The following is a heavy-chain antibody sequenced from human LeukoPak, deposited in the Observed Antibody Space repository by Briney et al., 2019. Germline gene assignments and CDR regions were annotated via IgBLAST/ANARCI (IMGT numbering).Heavy chain of an antibody. CDR3: ARATGYSSGWFTY. Sequence: SETLSLTCAVYGGSFSGYYWSWIRQPPGKGLEWIGYIYYSGSTNYNPSLKSRVTISVDTSKNQFSLKLSSVTAADTAVYYCARATGYSSGWFTYWGQGTLVTVSS. J-gene: IGHJ4*02. V-gene: IGHV4-59*01. D-gene: IGHD6-19*01. CDR2: IYYSGST. CDR1: GGSFSGYY.